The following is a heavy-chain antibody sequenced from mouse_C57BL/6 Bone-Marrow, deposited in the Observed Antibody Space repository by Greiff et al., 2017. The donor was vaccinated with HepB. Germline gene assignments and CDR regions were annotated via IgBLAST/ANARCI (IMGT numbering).Heavy chain of an antibody. V-gene: IGHV5-17*01. Sequence: EVMLVESGGCLVKPLSSPPLSCAASVFTFSDYGMHWVRQAPEKGLEWVAYISSGSSTIYYADTVKGRFTISRDNAKNTLFLQMTSLRSEDTAMYYCASPVDATGENSFHSRGPATPLT. CDR1: VFTFSDYG. J-gene: IGHJ2*01. CDR2: ISSGSSTI. CDR3: ASPVDATGENSFHS. D-gene: IGHD1-1*01.